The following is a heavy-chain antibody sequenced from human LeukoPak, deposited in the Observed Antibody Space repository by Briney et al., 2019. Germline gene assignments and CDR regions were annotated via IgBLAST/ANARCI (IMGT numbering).Heavy chain of an antibody. CDR3: VRDMNTVTTCYLHH. J-gene: IGHJ1*01. V-gene: IGHV3-21*06. Sequence: GGSLRLSCAGSGFTSSAYSMNWVRQAPGKGLEWVSSISSSSRHKYYVDSVKDRFTISRDDAENSLYLQMNSLRVDDTALYYCVRDMNTVTTCYLHHWGQGTLVTVSS. D-gene: IGHD4-17*01. CDR2: ISSSSRHK. CDR1: GFTSSAYS.